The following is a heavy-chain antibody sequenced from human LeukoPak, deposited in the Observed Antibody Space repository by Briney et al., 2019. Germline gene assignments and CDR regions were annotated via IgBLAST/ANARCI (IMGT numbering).Heavy chain of an antibody. CDR1: GGSFSGYY. CDR3: WRGKNAHRVYAFDI. D-gene: IGHD2-2*01. J-gene: IGHJ3*02. CDR2: INHSGST. V-gene: IGHV4-34*01. Sequence: PSETLSLTCAVSGGSFSGYYWSWIRQPPGKGLEWIGEINHSGSTNYNTSLKSRVNIPVDKSKKQSSLKMSSATAADTGVYLCWRGKNAHRVYAFDIWGQGTMVTVSS.